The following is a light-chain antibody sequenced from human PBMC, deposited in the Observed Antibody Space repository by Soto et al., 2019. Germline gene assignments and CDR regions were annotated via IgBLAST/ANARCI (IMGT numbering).Light chain of an antibody. Sequence: EIVLTQSPGTLSLSPGERATPSCRASQSISSNYVAWYQQKPGQAPRLLIYDASSRATGIPNRFSGSGSGTDFTLTISRLEPEDFAVFYCQQYGDSPTFGQGTKV. CDR3: QQYGDSPT. CDR1: QSISSNY. CDR2: DAS. V-gene: IGKV3-20*01. J-gene: IGKJ1*01.